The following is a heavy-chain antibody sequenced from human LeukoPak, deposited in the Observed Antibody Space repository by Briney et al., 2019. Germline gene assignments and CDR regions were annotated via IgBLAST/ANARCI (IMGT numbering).Heavy chain of an antibody. J-gene: IGHJ4*02. D-gene: IGHD1-7*01. CDR1: GFTFTFRTYV. CDR3: AREGGTVEIGEFDY. Sequence: PGGSLRLSCAPSGFTFTFRTYVMHRVPQAPGRGLERVAFIQYDDSEKSYADSVKGRCTTSRDNSKNTVYLQMNSLRVEDTAVYYCAREGGTVEIGEFDYWGQGTLGTVS. CDR2: IQYDDSEK. V-gene: IGHV3-30*02.